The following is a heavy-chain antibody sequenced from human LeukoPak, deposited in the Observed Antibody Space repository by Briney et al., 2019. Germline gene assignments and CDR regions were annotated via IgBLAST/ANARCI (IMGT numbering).Heavy chain of an antibody. J-gene: IGHJ4*02. D-gene: IGHD2-2*01. Sequence: SETLSLTCAVSGYSITTGHYRGWIRQPPGKGLEWIGSMYHSGSIYFNPSLKSRVTISIDTSKNQFSLKLNSVTAADTAVYYCARDSTKFDCWGQGILVTVSS. CDR1: GYSITTGHY. CDR2: MYHSGSI. V-gene: IGHV4-38-2*02. CDR3: ARDSTKFDC.